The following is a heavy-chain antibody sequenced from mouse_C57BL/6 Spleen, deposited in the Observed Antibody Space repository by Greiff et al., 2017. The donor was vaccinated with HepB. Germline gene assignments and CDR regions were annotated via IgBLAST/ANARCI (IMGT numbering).Heavy chain of an antibody. J-gene: IGHJ2*01. D-gene: IGHD2-3*01. CDR1: GFTFSNYW. V-gene: IGHV6-3*01. Sequence: EVKVEESGGGLVQPGGSMKLSCVASGFTFSNYWMNWVRQSPEKGLEWVAQIRLKSDNYATHYAESVKGRFTISRDDSKSSVYLQMNNLRAEDTGIYYCTGAYDGYYEDFDYWGQGTTLTVSS. CDR2: IRLKSDNYAT. CDR3: TGAYDGYYEDFDY.